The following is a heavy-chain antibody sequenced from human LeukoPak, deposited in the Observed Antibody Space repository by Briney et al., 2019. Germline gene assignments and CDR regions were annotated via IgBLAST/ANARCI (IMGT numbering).Heavy chain of an antibody. CDR1: GFTVSGNY. CDR2: IYSGGST. CDR3: ARERNLEIAVAGTIFDY. D-gene: IGHD6-19*01. V-gene: IGHV3-66*01. Sequence: QSGGSLRLSCAASGFTVSGNYMSWVRQAPGKGLEWVSVIYSGGSTYYADSVKGRFTISRDNSKNTLYLQMKSLRAEDTAVYYCARERNLEIAVAGTIFDYWGQGTLVTVSS. J-gene: IGHJ4*02.